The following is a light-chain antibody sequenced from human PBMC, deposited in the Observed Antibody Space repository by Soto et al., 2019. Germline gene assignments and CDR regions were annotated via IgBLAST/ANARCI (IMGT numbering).Light chain of an antibody. V-gene: IGLV6-57*04. CDR2: EDD. CDR1: SGNIGSNY. Sequence: NFMLTQPHSVSESPGKTVIISCTRSSGNIGSNYVQWYQQRPGSAPTTLIYEDDQRPSGVPDRSSGSIDRSSNSASLTISGLKTEDEADYYCQSYDSSTPVVFGGGTKLTVL. J-gene: IGLJ2*01. CDR3: QSYDSSTPVV.